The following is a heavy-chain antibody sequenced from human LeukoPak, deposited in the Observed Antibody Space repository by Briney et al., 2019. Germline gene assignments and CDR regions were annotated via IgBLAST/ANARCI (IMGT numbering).Heavy chain of an antibody. CDR3: ARISAFARMIAAAAAGFDY. D-gene: IGHD6-13*01. CDR2: INHSGST. Sequence: SETLSLTCTVSGGSISSSGYYWSWIRQLPGKGLEWIGEINHSGSTNYNPSLKSRVTISVDTSKNQFSLKLSSVTAPDTAVYYCARISAFARMIAAAAAGFDYWGQGTLVTVSS. V-gene: IGHV4-39*07. CDR1: GGSISSSGYY. J-gene: IGHJ4*02.